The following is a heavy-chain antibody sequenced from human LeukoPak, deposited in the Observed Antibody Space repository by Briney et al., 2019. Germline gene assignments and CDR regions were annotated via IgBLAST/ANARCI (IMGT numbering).Heavy chain of an antibody. D-gene: IGHD2/OR15-2a*01. CDR2: IWSDATTR. Sequence: GGSLTLSCAASGFTFTSYGMHWVRQAPGKGLEWVALIWSDATTRYYGDSVQGRFTISRDNSKNTLYLQMNSLRAEDAAVYYCARVSFCPRCHFDYWGQGTLVTVSS. J-gene: IGHJ4*02. CDR1: GFTFTSYG. V-gene: IGHV3-33*08. CDR3: ARVSFCPRCHFDY.